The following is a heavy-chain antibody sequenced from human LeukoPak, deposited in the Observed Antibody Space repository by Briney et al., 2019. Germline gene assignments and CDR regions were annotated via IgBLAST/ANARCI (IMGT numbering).Heavy chain of an antibody. Sequence: ASVKVSCKASGDTFSSYYMHWVRQAPGQGLERTGIINPSGGSISYAQKFQGRVTMTRDMSTSTVYMELSSLRSEDTAVYYCARGRHYYESSDYYYEGDGFDVWGQGTMVTVSS. CDR2: INPSGGSI. CDR1: GDTFSSYY. D-gene: IGHD3-22*01. CDR3: ARGRHYYESSDYYYEGDGFDV. V-gene: IGHV1-46*01. J-gene: IGHJ3*01.